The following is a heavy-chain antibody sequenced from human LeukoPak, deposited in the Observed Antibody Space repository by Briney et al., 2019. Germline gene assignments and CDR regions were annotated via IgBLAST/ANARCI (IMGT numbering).Heavy chain of an antibody. CDR3: ARDAFFWAFDY. D-gene: IGHD3-3*01. V-gene: IGHV3-7*03. CDR2: IKQDGNEK. J-gene: IGHJ4*02. Sequence: PGGSLRLSCAASGFTFSTYAMSWVRQAPGKGLEWVANIKQDGNEKYYVDSVKGRFTISRDNAKNSLYLQMNSLRAEDTAIYYCARDAFFWAFDYWGQGTLVTVSS. CDR1: GFTFSTYA.